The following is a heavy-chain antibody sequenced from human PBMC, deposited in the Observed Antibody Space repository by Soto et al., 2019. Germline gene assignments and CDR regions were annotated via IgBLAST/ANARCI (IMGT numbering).Heavy chain of an antibody. CDR1: GYTFTSYY. CDR3: ARVRRYYDILTDYYAFDY. J-gene: IGHJ4*02. CDR2: INPSGGST. V-gene: IGHV1-46*01. Sequence: QVQLVQSGAEVKKPGASVKVSCKASGYTFTSYYMHWVRQAPGQGLEWMGIINPSGGSTSYAQKFHCSVTITRATSTRTVYMELSSLRSEDTAVYYCARVRRYYDILTDYYAFDYWGQGTLVTVSS. D-gene: IGHD3-9*01.